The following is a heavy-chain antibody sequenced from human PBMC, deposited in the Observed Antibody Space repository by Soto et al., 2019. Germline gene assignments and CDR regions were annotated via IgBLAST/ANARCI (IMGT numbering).Heavy chain of an antibody. CDR1: GFXFSNAW. CDR3: TTGYSSSWRKDYYYYGMDV. V-gene: IGHV3-15*07. Sequence: GGSLRLSCAASGFXFSNAWMNWVRQAPEKELKRNNRIKGKTDGGTTDYAAPVKGRFTISRDDSKNTLYLQMNSLKTEDTAVYYCTTGYSSSWRKDYYYYGMDVWGQGTTVTVSS. J-gene: IGHJ6*02. D-gene: IGHD6-13*01. CDR2: IKGKTDGGTT.